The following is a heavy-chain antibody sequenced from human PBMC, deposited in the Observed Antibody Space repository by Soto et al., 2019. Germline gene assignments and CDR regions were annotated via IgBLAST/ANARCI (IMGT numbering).Heavy chain of an antibody. D-gene: IGHD3-10*01. J-gene: IGHJ6*02. Sequence: EVQLVESGGGLVKPGGSLRLSCAASGFTFSNAWMNWVRQPPGKGLEWVGLIKSKTDDGTADYAAPVKGRFSISRDDSKNTLYLQMNSVKTEDTAVYYCTTDRVRGVIPAYFYYDGMDVWGQGTTVTVSS. V-gene: IGHV3-15*07. CDR3: TTDRVRGVIPAYFYYDGMDV. CDR2: IKSKTDDGTA. CDR1: GFTFSNAW.